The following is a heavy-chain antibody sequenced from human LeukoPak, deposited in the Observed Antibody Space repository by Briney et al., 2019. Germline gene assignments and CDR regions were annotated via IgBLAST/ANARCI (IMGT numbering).Heavy chain of an antibody. Sequence: GGSLRLSCAASGFTFSSYSMNWVRQAPGKGLEWVSSISSSSSYLCYADSVKGRFTISRDNAKNSLYLQMNSLRAEDTAVYYCARDSSGYYLDAFDIWGQGTMVTVSS. CDR1: GFTFSSYS. CDR2: ISSSSSYL. D-gene: IGHD3-22*01. CDR3: ARDSSGYYLDAFDI. V-gene: IGHV3-21*01. J-gene: IGHJ3*02.